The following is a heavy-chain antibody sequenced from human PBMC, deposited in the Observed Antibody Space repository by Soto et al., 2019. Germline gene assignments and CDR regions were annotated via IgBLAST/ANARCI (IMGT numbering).Heavy chain of an antibody. D-gene: IGHD3-16*01. V-gene: IGHV1-69*01. CDR3: ARGIKDLGPQRGVRDYYYSMDV. Sequence: QVQLVQSGAELKKAGSSVKVSCKASGDTFSTSAFSWVRQAPGQGLAWMGGIIPTFQTPNYGQKFRDRVTMTADESTRTSYMTLNSLRSEDTAIYFCARGIKDLGPQRGVRDYYYSMDVWGQGTTVTVPS. CDR1: GDTFSTSA. CDR2: IIPTFQTP. J-gene: IGHJ6*02.